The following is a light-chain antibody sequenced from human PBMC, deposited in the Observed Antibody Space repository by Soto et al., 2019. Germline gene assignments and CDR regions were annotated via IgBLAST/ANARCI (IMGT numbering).Light chain of an antibody. CDR3: SSYAGNYTLD. CDR2: DVN. J-gene: IGLJ2*01. V-gene: IGLV2-11*01. Sequence: QSALTQPRSVSGSPGQSVTISCTGTSSDVGTYNSVSWYQQHPGKPPKLMIYDVNKRPSGVPDRFSGSMSGNTASLTISGLQADDEADYHCSSYAGNYTLDFGGGTKLTVL. CDR1: SSDVGTYNS.